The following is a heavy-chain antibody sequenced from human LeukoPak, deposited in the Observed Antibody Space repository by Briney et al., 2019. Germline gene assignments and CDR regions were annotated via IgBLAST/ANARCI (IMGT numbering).Heavy chain of an antibody. CDR3: AKPAKTDYADY. CDR2: ISSSSSYI. D-gene: IGHD1-14*01. Sequence: AGGSLRLSCAASGFTISSYSMNWVRQAPGKGLDFVSSISSSSSYIYYADSVKGRFTISIDNSKKTLYLQMNSLRPEDTALYYCAKPAKTDYADYWGQGTLVTVSS. V-gene: IGHV3-21*04. J-gene: IGHJ4*02. CDR1: GFTISSYS.